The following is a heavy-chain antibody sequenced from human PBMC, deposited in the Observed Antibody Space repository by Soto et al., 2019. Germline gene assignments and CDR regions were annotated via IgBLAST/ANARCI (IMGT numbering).Heavy chain of an antibody. CDR3: ARDRPNYDSSGYYPGWFDP. CDR1: GYSFTSYW. D-gene: IGHD3-22*01. Sequence: PGESLKISCKGSGYSFTSYWIGWVRQMPGKGLEWMGRIDPSDSYTNYSPSFQGHVTISADKSISTAYLQWSSLRAEDTAVYYCARDRPNYDSSGYYPGWFDPWGQGTLVTVSS. J-gene: IGHJ5*02. CDR2: IDPSDSYT. V-gene: IGHV5-10-1*01.